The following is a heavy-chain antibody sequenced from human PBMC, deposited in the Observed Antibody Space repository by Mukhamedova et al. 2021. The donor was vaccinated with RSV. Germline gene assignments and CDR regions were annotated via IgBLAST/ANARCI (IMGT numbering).Heavy chain of an antibody. CDR3: REVGYCSSTSCYREGDYFDY. Sequence: GKGLEWIGEINHSGSTNYNPSLKSRVTISVDTSKNQFSLKLSSVTAADTAVYYCREVGYCSSTSCYREGDYFDYWGQGTLVTVSS. J-gene: IGHJ4*02. D-gene: IGHD2-2*02. CDR2: INHSGST. V-gene: IGHV4-34*01.